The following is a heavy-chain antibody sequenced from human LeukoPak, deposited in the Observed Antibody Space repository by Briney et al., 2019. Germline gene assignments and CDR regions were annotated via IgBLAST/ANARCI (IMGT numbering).Heavy chain of an antibody. CDR3: AKAPVTKGGVDY. D-gene: IGHD4-11*01. Sequence: GGSLRLSCAASGFTFDDYAMHWVRQAPGKGLEWVSAISGSGGSTYYADSVKGRFTISRDNSKNTLYLQMNSLRAEDTAVYYCAKAPVTKGGVDYWGQGTLVTVSS. CDR2: ISGSGGST. V-gene: IGHV3-23*01. CDR1: GFTFDDYA. J-gene: IGHJ4*02.